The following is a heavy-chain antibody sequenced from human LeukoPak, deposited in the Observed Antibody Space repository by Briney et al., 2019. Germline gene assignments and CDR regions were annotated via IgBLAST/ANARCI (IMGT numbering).Heavy chain of an antibody. Sequence: GGSLRLSCAASGFTFSSYAMHWVRQAPGKGLEWVAVISYDGSNRYYADSVKGRFTISRDNAKNSLYLQMNSLRAEDTAVYYCARASVGDTGALYYFDYWGQGTLVTVSS. V-gene: IGHV3-30-3*01. CDR2: ISYDGSNR. CDR3: ARASVGDTGALYYFDY. CDR1: GFTFSSYA. D-gene: IGHD3-16*01. J-gene: IGHJ4*02.